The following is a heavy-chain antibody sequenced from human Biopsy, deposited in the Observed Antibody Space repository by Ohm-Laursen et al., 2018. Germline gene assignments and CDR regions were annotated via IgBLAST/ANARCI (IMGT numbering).Heavy chain of an antibody. V-gene: IGHV4-4*07. D-gene: IGHD1-26*01. CDR2: IYTSGSP. J-gene: IGHJ3*02. CDR3: ARGTGRYYVYGAFDI. CDR1: GGSIGSFF. Sequence: TLSLTCAVSGGSIGSFFWSWIRQPAGKGLEWIGRIYTSGSPNYNLSLESRVAMSVDTSKNQFSLNLRSVTAADTAVYYCARGTGRYYVYGAFDIWGQGTVVTVSP.